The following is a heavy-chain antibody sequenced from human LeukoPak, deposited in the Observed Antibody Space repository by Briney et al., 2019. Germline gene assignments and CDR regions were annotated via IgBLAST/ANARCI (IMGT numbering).Heavy chain of an antibody. CDR2: INHSGST. V-gene: IGHV4-34*01. D-gene: IGHD6-19*01. CDR1: GGSFSGYD. CDR3: ASSAGTVDFDY. J-gene: IGHJ4*02. Sequence: PSETLSLTCAVYGGSFSGYDWSWIRQPPGKGLEWIGEINHSGSTNYNPSLKSRVTISVDTSKNQFSLKLSSVTAADTAVYYCASSAGTVDFDYWGQGTLVTVSS.